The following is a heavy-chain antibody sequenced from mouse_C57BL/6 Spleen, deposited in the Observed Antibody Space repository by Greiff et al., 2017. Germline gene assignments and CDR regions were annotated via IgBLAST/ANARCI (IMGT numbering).Heavy chain of an antibody. J-gene: IGHJ3*01. Sequence: QVQLQQSGPELVKPGASVKISCKASGYTFTDYYINWVKQRPGQGLEWIGWIFPGSGSTYYNEKFKGKATLTVDKSSSTAYMLLSSLTSEDSAVYFCARKGGSIYDGYYEAWFAYWGQGTLVTVSA. CDR2: IFPGSGST. CDR1: GYTFTDYY. CDR3: ARKGGSIYDGYYEAWFAY. D-gene: IGHD2-3*01. V-gene: IGHV1-75*01.